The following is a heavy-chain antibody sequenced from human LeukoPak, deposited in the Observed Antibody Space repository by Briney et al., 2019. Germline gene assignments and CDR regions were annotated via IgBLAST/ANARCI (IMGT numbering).Heavy chain of an antibody. V-gene: IGHV3-21*01. J-gene: IGHJ2*01. Sequence: GGSLRLFCAASGFTFSSYNMNWVRQAPGKGPEWVSSISSSSSYIYYADSVEGRFTISRDNAKNSLYLQMNSLRAEDTAVYYCARDRPGGYFDLWGRGTLVTVSS. CDR2: ISSSSSYI. CDR3: ARDRPGGYFDL. CDR1: GFTFSSYN. D-gene: IGHD3-10*01.